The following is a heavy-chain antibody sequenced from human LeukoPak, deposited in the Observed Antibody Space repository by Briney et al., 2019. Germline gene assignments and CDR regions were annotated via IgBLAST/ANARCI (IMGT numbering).Heavy chain of an antibody. CDR3: AREGGSYYNWFDP. CDR2: INAGNGNT. D-gene: IGHD1-26*01. CDR1: GYTFTSYA. Sequence: ASVKVSCKASGYTFTSYAMHWVRQAPGQRLEWMGWINAGNGNTKYSQKFQGRVTITRDTSASTAYMELSSLGSEDTAVYYCAREGGSYYNWFDPWGQGTLVTVSS. J-gene: IGHJ5*02. V-gene: IGHV1-3*01.